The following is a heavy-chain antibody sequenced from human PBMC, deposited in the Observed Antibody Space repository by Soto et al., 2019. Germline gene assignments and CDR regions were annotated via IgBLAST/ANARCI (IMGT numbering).Heavy chain of an antibody. D-gene: IGHD3-22*01. CDR1: GYTFTSYG. CDR3: ARGADYDSSGIRLNWFDP. Sequence: ASVKVSCKASGYTFTSYGISWVRQAPGQGLEWMGWISAYNGNTNYAQKLQGRVTMTTDTSTSTAYMELRSLRSDDTAVYYCARGADYDSSGIRLNWFDPWGQGTLVTVS. J-gene: IGHJ5*02. CDR2: ISAYNGNT. V-gene: IGHV1-18*01.